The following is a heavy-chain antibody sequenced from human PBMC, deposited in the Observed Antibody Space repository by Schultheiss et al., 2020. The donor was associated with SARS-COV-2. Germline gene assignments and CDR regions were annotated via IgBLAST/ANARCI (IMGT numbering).Heavy chain of an antibody. J-gene: IGHJ3*02. CDR2: VKIKAHGETT. D-gene: IGHD3-10*02. CDR1: GFTFSDSW. Sequence: GESLKISCAASGFTFSDSWMSWVRQAPGKGLEWVALVKIKAHGETTQYAAPVKGRFTISRDDSKDMLYLQMNSLKTEDTALYYCIRNVPFDIWGQGTMVTVSS. V-gene: IGHV3-15*01. CDR3: IRNVPFDI.